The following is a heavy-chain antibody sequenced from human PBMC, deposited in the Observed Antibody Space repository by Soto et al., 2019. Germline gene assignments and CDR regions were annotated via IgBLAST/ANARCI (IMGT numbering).Heavy chain of an antibody. CDR3: ARDYRARYGYGPFDY. CDR2: IKQDVGDK. Sequence: GGSLRLSCAASVFAFSSYAMSWVRQSPGKGLEWVANIKQDVGDKYYVDSVKGRFTISRDNAKNSLYLQMNSLRGDDTAVYYCARDYRARYGYGPFDYSGQGTLVTVSS. D-gene: IGHD5-18*01. J-gene: IGHJ4*02. V-gene: IGHV3-7*03. CDR1: VFAFSSYA.